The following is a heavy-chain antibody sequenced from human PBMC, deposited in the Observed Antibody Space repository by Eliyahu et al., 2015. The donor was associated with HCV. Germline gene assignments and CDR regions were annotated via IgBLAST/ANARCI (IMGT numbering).Heavy chain of an antibody. CDR1: GGSISSSNW. J-gene: IGHJ6*02. CDR3: ATHGLMTTVTTLKNYYYYGMDV. Sequence: QVQLQESGPGLVKPSGTLSLTCAVSGGSISSSNWWSWVRQPPGKGLGWIGEIYHSGSTNYNPSLKSRVTISVDKSKNQFSLKLSSVTAADTAVYYCATHGLMTTVTTLKNYYYYGMDVWGQGTTVTVSS. V-gene: IGHV4-4*02. D-gene: IGHD4-17*01. CDR2: IYHSGST.